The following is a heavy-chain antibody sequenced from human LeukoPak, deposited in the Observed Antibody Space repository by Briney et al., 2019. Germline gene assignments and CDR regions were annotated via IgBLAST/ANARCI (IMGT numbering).Heavy chain of an antibody. CDR1: GGSNSSSSYY. V-gene: IGHV4-39*07. CDR2: IYYSGST. CDR3: ARVDIVATTLDY. Sequence: SHTLSPMGNDPGGSNSSSSYYWGWIRQPPGKGLEWIGSIYYSGSTYYNPSLKSRVTISVDTSKNQFSLKLSSVTAADTAVYYCARVDIVATTLDYWGQGTLVTVSS. D-gene: IGHD5-12*01. J-gene: IGHJ4*02.